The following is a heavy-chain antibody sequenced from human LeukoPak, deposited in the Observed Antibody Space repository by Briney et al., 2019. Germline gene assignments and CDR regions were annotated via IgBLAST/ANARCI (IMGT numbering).Heavy chain of an antibody. CDR2: MNPNSGGT. CDR3: ARDKLGLGELSLYDQ. D-gene: IGHD3-16*02. Sequence: ASVKVSCKASGYTLTGYYMHWARQAPGQGLEWMGWMNPNSGGTKYAQKFQGRVTMTRDTSISTAYMELSRLRSDDTAMYYCARDKLGLGELSLYDQWGQGTLVTVFS. CDR1: GYTLTGYY. V-gene: IGHV1-2*02. J-gene: IGHJ5*02.